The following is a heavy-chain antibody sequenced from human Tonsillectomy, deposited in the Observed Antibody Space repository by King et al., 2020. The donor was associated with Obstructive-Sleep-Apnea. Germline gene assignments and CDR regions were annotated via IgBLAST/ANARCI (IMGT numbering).Heavy chain of an antibody. CDR2: VSPYNGNT. D-gene: IGHD3-10*01. CDR3: AREVETRVRGVNPNWFDP. J-gene: IGHJ5*02. Sequence: VQLVESGAEVKKPGASVRVSCKASGYSFINYVIHWVRQAPGQGLEWMGWVSPYNGNTNYAQKFQGRLTMTTDTSTTTAYMELRSLRSDDTAVYYCAREVETRVRGVNPNWFDPWGQGTLVTVSS. V-gene: IGHV1-18*01. CDR1: GYSFINYV.